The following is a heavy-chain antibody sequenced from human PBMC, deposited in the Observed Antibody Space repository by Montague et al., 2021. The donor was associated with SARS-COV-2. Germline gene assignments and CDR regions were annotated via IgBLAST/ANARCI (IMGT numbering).Heavy chain of an antibody. CDR3: ARGRGDTTMILVVFTGAAKYFDS. CDR2: VNHSGRI. V-gene: IGHV4-34*01. Sequence: SETLSLTCAVYGGSFSDYYWTWIRQPPGKGLEWLGEVNHSGRINYNPSLKSRITISVDTSKNQFSLRLSSVTAADTAVYYCARGRGDTTMILVVFTGAAKYFDSWGQGTLVSVSS. J-gene: IGHJ4*02. D-gene: IGHD3-22*01. CDR1: GGSFSDYY.